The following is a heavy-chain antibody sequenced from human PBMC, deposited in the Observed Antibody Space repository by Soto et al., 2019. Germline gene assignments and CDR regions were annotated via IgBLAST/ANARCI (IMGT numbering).Heavy chain of an antibody. CDR1: GHTLASYD. V-gene: IGHV1-8*01. Sequence: QVQLVQSVAEVRKPGASVKVSCKASGHTLASYDINWVRQATGQGLEWMGWMTPDSGDTGYAQKFQGRVTMTWDTSITTAYMELSSLRYDDTAVYYCAREPFYVWFDSWGQGTLVTVSS. J-gene: IGHJ5*01. D-gene: IGHD3-16*01. CDR3: AREPFYVWFDS. CDR2: MTPDSGDT.